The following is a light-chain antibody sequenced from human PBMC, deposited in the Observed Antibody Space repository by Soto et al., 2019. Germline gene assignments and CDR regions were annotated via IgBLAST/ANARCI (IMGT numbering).Light chain of an antibody. V-gene: IGLV2-11*01. CDR1: SSDVGDYNF. CDR3: CSYAGSYTYV. CDR2: DVS. Sequence: QSALTQPPSLSGPPGQSVTISCTGTSSDVGDYNFVSWYQQHPGKAPKLVIYDVSKRPSGVPDRFSGSKSGNTASLTISGLQADDEADYYCCSYAGSYTYVFGTGTKLTVL. J-gene: IGLJ1*01.